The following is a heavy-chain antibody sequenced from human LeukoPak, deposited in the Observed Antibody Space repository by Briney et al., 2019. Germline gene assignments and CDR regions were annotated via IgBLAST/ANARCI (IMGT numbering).Heavy chain of an antibody. D-gene: IGHD2-2*01. J-gene: IGHJ4*02. CDR2: ISYDGSNK. CDR3: ARDQVVVVPAAMSN. V-gene: IGHV3-30-3*01. CDR1: GFTFSSYA. Sequence: GRSLRLSCAASGFTFSSYAMHWVRQAPGKGLEWVAVISYDGSNKYYADSVKGRFTISRDNSKNTLYLQMNSLRAEDTAVYYCARDQVVVVPAAMSNWGQGTLVTVSS.